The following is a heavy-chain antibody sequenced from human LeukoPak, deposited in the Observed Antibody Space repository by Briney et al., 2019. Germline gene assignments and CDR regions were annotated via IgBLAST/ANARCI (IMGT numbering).Heavy chain of an antibody. Sequence: SETLSLTCAVYGGSFSGYYWSWIRQPPGKGLEWIGEINHSGSTNYNPSLKSRVTISVDTSKNQFSLKLSSVTAADTAVYYCARGFLCNYYDSSGYCASVDEYYFDYWGQGTLVTVSS. V-gene: IGHV4-34*01. CDR1: GGSFSGYY. J-gene: IGHJ4*02. D-gene: IGHD3-22*01. CDR3: ARGFLCNYYDSSGYCASVDEYYFDY. CDR2: INHSGST.